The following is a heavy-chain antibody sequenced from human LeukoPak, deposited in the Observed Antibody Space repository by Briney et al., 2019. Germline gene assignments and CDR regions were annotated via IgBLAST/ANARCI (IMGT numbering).Heavy chain of an antibody. V-gene: IGHV3-21*01. CDR1: GFTFSSYS. Sequence: PGGSLRLSCAASGFTFSSYSMNWVRQAPGKGLEWVSSISSSSSYIYYADSVKGRFTISRDNAKNSLYLQMNSLRAEDTAVYYCARDSFSPGAFDIWGQGTMVTVSS. CDR2: ISSSSSYI. D-gene: IGHD3-3*02. CDR3: ARDSFSPGAFDI. J-gene: IGHJ3*02.